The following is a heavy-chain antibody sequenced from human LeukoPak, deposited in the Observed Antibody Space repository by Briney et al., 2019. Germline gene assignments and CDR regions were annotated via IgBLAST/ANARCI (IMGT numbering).Heavy chain of an antibody. CDR3: ARVRCNGDCYSPLKYYFDY. D-gene: IGHD2-21*02. J-gene: IGHJ4*02. Sequence: GASVTVSCKASGGTFSSYAISWVRQAPGQGLEWMGGIIPIFGTANYAQKFQGRVTITADESTSTAYMELSSLRSEDTAVYYCARVRCNGDCYSPLKYYFDYWGQGTLVTVSS. V-gene: IGHV1-69*13. CDR2: IIPIFGTA. CDR1: GGTFSSYA.